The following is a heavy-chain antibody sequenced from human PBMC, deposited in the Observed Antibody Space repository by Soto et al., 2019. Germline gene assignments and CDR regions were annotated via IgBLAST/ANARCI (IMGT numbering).Heavy chain of an antibody. Sequence: QVQLVESGGGVVQPGRSLRLSCAASGFTFSSYAMHWVRQAPGKGLEWVAVISYDGSNKYYAGSVKGRFTISRDNSKNTLYLQMNSLRAEDTAVYYCASYDFWSGTMIDYWGQGTLVTVSS. CDR2: ISYDGSNK. J-gene: IGHJ4*02. CDR3: ASYDFWSGTMIDY. CDR1: GFTFSSYA. D-gene: IGHD3-3*01. V-gene: IGHV3-30-3*01.